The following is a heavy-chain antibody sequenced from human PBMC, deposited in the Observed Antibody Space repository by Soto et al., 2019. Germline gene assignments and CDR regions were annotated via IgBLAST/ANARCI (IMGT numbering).Heavy chain of an antibody. CDR1: GFTINTHA. D-gene: IGHD6-19*01. CDR2: FSGRSGDT. J-gene: IGHJ4*02. Sequence: GGSLRLSCAASGFTINTHAMTWVRQAPGKGLEWVSAFSGRSGDTYYAASVKGRFTISGDNSKNTVILEMNNLRAEDTAVYYCARDSSAWPNYFDSWGQGIQVTVSS. CDR3: ARDSSAWPNYFDS. V-gene: IGHV3-23*01.